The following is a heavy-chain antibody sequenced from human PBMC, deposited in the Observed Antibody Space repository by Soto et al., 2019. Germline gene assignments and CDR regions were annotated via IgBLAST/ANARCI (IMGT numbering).Heavy chain of an antibody. V-gene: IGHV3-23*01. CDR2: ISGSGGST. CDR1: GFTFSSYA. CDR3: AKDNIVVVPAAKWGY. J-gene: IGHJ4*02. D-gene: IGHD2-2*01. Sequence: EVQLLESGGGLVQPGGSLRLSCAASGFTFSSYAMSWVRQAPVKGLEWVSAISGSGGSTYYADSVKGRFTISRDTSKNTLYLQMNSLRAEDTAVYYCAKDNIVVVPAAKWGYWGQGTLVTVSS.